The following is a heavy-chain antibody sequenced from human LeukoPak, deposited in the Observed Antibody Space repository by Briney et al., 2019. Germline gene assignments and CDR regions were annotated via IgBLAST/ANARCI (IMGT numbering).Heavy chain of an antibody. CDR2: INPSGGST. Sequence: ASVTVSCKASGYXFTKYYIHWVRQAPGQRLEWMGFINPSGGSTTYAQKLQGRVTMTRDTSTSTVQMELSSLRSEDTALYYCARASVVVITTSFALDVWGQGTMVTVSS. CDR1: GYXFTKYY. V-gene: IGHV1-46*04. J-gene: IGHJ3*01. CDR3: ARASVVVITTSFALDV. D-gene: IGHD3-22*01.